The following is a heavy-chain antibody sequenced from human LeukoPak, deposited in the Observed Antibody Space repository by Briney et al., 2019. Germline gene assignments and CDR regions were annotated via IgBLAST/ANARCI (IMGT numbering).Heavy chain of an antibody. Sequence: GGSLRLSCAASGFTFDDYAMHWVRQAPGKGLEWVSGISWNSGSIGYADSVKGRFTISRDNAKNSLYLQMNSLRAEDMALYYCAKDISATSRGAFDIWGQGTMVTVSS. V-gene: IGHV3-9*03. CDR2: ISWNSGSI. CDR1: GFTFDDYA. D-gene: IGHD2-2*01. J-gene: IGHJ3*02. CDR3: AKDISATSRGAFDI.